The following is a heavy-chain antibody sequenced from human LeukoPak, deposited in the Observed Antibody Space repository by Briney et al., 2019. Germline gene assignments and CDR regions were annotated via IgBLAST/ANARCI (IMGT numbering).Heavy chain of an antibody. D-gene: IGHD6-19*01. V-gene: IGHV4-34*01. CDR2: INHSGST. J-gene: IGHJ4*02. Sequence: PSETLSLTCAVYGGSFSGYYWSWIRQPPGKGLEWIGEINHSGSTNYNPSLKSRVTISVDTSKNQFSLKLSSVTAADTAVYYCARGGSIAVAVVLSHNFDYWGQGTLVTVSS. CDR1: GGSFSGYY. CDR3: ARGGSIAVAVVLSHNFDY.